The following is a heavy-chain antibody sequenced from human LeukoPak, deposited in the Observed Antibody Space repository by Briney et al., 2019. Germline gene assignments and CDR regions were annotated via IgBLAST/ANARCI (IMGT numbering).Heavy chain of an antibody. V-gene: IGHV4-34*01. J-gene: IGHJ6*02. CDR3: ARGGLWQWLMNYYYYGMDV. CDR1: GGSFSGYY. D-gene: IGHD6-19*01. Sequence: SETLSLTCAVYGGSFSGYYWSWIRQPPGRGLDGLGEINNRGTTNYHPSLRSRVPIYVDTSKNQFFLKLSSVTAADTALYYCARGGLWQWLMNYYYYGMDVWGQGTTVTVSS. CDR2: INNRGTT.